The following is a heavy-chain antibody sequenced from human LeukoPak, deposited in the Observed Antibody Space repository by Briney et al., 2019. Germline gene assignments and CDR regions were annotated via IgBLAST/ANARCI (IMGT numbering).Heavy chain of an antibody. Sequence: ASVKVSCKASGYTFTSYDINWVRQATGQGLEWMGLINPTGGSTGYAQKFQGRVTMTRDMSTSTDYMELSSLRSEDTAIYYCARDNSVGDNAWWFDPWGQGTLVTVSS. CDR1: GYTFTSYD. V-gene: IGHV1-46*01. CDR3: ARDNSVGDNAWWFDP. D-gene: IGHD1-26*01. J-gene: IGHJ5*02. CDR2: INPTGGST.